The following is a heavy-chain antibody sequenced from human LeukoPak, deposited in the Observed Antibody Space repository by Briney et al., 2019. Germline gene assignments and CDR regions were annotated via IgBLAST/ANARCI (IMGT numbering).Heavy chain of an antibody. CDR3: ARDGSSGWYPNVYFDY. CDR1: GFTFSTYG. D-gene: IGHD6-19*01. V-gene: IGHV3-30*02. CDR2: IRYDGSNK. J-gene: IGHJ4*02. Sequence: GGSLRLSCAASGFTFSTYGMHWVRQAPGKGLEWVAFIRYDGSNKYYADSVKGRFTISRDNSKNTLYLQMNSLRAEDTAVYYCARDGSSGWYPNVYFDYWGQGTLVTVS.